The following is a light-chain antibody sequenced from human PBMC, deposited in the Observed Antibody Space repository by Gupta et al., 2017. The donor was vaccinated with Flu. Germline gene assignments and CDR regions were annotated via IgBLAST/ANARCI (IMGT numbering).Light chain of an antibody. CDR2: DVS. CDR1: TSDIGTYNY. V-gene: IGLV2-14*03. Sequence: TISCIGTTSDIGTYNYVSWYQQHPGKAPKLMIFDVSVRPSGVSDRFSGSKSGNTASLTISGLQTEDEADYYCISFRRTIAASYVFGSGTKVTVL. J-gene: IGLJ1*01. CDR3: ISFRRTIAASYV.